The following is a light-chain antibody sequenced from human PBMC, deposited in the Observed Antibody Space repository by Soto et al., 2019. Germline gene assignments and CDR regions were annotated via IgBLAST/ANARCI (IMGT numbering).Light chain of an antibody. Sequence: QSVLTQPASVSGSPGQAITISCTGTSSDVGNYNLVSWYQQHPGKAPKLMIYEVTKRPSGVANRFSGSKSGNTASLTISGLQAEDEADYYCSAYAGPTTVVFGGGTKVIVL. CDR1: SSDVGNYNL. CDR2: EVT. V-gene: IGLV2-23*02. J-gene: IGLJ2*01. CDR3: SAYAGPTTVV.